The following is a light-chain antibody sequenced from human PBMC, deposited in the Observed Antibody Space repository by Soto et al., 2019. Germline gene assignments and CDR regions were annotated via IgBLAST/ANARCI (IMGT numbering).Light chain of an antibody. CDR1: QSVSNN. CDR3: QQYNRWPPWT. CDR2: GVS. Sequence: EIVMTQSPATLSVSPGEKVTLSCRASQSVSNNLAWYQQKPGQAPSLLMYGVSTRATGIPARFSGSGSGTEFTLTISSLQSEDVAVYYCQQYNRWPPWTFGQGTKVEIK. V-gene: IGKV3-15*01. J-gene: IGKJ1*01.